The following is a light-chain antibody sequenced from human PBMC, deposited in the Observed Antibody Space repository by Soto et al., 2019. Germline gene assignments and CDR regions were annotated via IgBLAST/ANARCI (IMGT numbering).Light chain of an antibody. J-gene: IGLJ2*01. Sequence: QSALTQPASVSGSPGQSITISCTGTSSDVGGYNYVSWYQQHPGKVPKLMIYDVSNRPSGVSNRFSASKSGNTASLTISGLQAEDEADYYCSSYTSSSSLVFGGGTKVTVL. V-gene: IGLV2-14*01. CDR3: SSYTSSSSLV. CDR2: DVS. CDR1: SSDVGGYNY.